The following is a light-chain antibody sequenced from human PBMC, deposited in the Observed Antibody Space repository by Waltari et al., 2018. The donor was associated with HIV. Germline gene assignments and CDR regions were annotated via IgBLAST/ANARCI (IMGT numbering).Light chain of an antibody. CDR3: ASRDDSLNGPV. J-gene: IGLJ2*01. V-gene: IGLV1-44*01. Sequence: QSVLTQPPSASGTPGQRVTISCSGSSSNIGGNTVNWYQHLPGTAPKLLIYSNHQRPSGVPGRFAGSKSGTSAYLAISGLQSEDEADYYCASRDDSLNGPVFGRGTKLTVL. CDR1: SSNIGGNT. CDR2: SNH.